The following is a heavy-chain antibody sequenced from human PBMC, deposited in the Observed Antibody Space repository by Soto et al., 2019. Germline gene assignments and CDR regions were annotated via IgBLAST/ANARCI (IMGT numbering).Heavy chain of an antibody. D-gene: IGHD6-25*01. CDR3: ARVPKLLRHDF. CDR2: INHSGTT. CDR1: GGSLSGYF. V-gene: IGHV4-34*01. J-gene: IGHJ4*02. Sequence: QVQLRQWGAGLLKPSETLSLTCAVYGGSLSGYFWSWIRQPPGKGLEWIGEINHSGTTNYNPSLKSRVTISLDTSKNQFSLKVTSVTAADTAVYYCARVPKLLRHDFWGQGTLVTVSS.